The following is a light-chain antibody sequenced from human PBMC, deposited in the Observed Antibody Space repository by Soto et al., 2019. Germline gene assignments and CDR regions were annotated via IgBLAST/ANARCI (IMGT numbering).Light chain of an antibody. CDR3: QQSYSIPWT. CDR1: QSISSS. J-gene: IGKJ1*01. Sequence: DIQMTQSPSSLSASVGDRVTITCRASQSISSSFNWYQQKPGKAPKLLIYAASSLQSGVPSRFSGSGSGTDFTLMISSLQPGEFATDSGQQSYSIPWTVGQVTK. V-gene: IGKV1-39*01. CDR2: AAS.